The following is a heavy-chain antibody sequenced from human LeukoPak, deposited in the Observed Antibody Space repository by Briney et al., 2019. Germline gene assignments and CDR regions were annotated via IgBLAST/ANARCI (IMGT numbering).Heavy chain of an antibody. D-gene: IGHD5-18*01. Sequence: GGSLRRSCAASGFTVRSNYMSWVCQSPGKGLEWVSVIYSGGSTYYADSVKGRFTISRDNSKNTLYLQMNSLRAEDMAVYYCARSRSGYSYGYPDWGQGTLVTVSS. CDR2: IYSGGST. J-gene: IGHJ4*02. CDR1: GFTVRSNY. V-gene: IGHV3-53*01. CDR3: ARSRSGYSYGYPD.